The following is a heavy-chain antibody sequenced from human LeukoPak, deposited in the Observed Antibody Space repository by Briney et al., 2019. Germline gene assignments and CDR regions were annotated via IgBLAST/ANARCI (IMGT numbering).Heavy chain of an antibody. CDR1: GFTFSDYY. J-gene: IGHJ4*02. V-gene: IGHV3-11*03. CDR3: ARHGKHNYFDY. Sequence: GGPLRLSCAASGFTFSDYYMSWIRQTPGKGLEWVSYISGSTTYIKYAGSVKGRFTISRDNAKNSLYLQLNSLRAEDTAVYYCARHGKHNYFDYWGQGTLVTVSS. D-gene: IGHD5-24*01. CDR2: ISGSTTYI.